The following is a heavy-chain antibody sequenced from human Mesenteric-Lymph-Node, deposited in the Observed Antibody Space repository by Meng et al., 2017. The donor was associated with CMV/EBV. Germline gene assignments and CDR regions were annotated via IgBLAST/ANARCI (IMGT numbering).Heavy chain of an antibody. CDR1: GGSIDSYY. J-gene: IGHJ4*02. Sequence: GSLRLSCTVSGGSIDSYYWSWIRQPPGKRLEWIGYFYYSGSNNYNPSLNSRVTISLDTSRNQISLNLRSVTAADTAMYYCAGGRWSNFDYWGQGRLVTVSS. CDR2: FYYSGSN. V-gene: IGHV4-59*01. CDR3: AGGRWSNFDY. D-gene: IGHD4-23*01.